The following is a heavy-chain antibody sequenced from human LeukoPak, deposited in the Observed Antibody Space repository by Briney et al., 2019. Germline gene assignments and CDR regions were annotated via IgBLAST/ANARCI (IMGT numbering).Heavy chain of an antibody. CDR1: GGSISSSSYY. CDR2: IYYSGST. CDR3: ATTLGYCGGGSCHN. J-gene: IGHJ4*02. V-gene: IGHV4-39*07. Sequence: SETLSLTCTVSGGSISSSSYYWGWIRQPPGKGLEWIGSIYYSGSTYYNPSLKSRVTISVDKSKNQFSLKLSSVTAADTAVYYCATTLGYCGGGSCHNWGQGTLVTVSS. D-gene: IGHD2-15*01.